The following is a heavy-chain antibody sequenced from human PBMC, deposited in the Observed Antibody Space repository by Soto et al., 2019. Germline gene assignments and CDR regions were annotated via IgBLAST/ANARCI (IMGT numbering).Heavy chain of an antibody. CDR1: GYTFTSYG. CDR2: ISAYNGNT. CDR3: ARRPVGDYSGYYFDY. D-gene: IGHD4-17*01. J-gene: IGHJ4*02. V-gene: IGHV1-18*01. Sequence: QVQLVQSGAEVKKPGASVKVSCKASGYTFTSYGISWVRQAPGQGLEWMGWISAYNGNTNYAQKLQGRVTMTTDTSTSTAYMELRSLRSDDTAVYYWARRPVGDYSGYYFDYWGQGTLVTVSS.